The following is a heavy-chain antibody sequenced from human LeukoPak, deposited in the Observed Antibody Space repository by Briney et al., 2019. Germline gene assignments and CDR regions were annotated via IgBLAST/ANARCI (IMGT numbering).Heavy chain of an antibody. J-gene: IGHJ6*03. D-gene: IGHD2-8*02. CDR2: IYYSGST. CDR3: ASDHSTGYYYYYYYMDV. Sequence: PSETLSLTCTVSGGSISSSSYYWGWIRQPPGKGLEWIGSIYYSGSTYYNPSLKSRVTISVDTSKDQFSLKLSSVTAADTAVYYCASDHSTGYYYYYYYMDVWGKGTTVTVSS. V-gene: IGHV4-39*07. CDR1: GGSISSSSYY.